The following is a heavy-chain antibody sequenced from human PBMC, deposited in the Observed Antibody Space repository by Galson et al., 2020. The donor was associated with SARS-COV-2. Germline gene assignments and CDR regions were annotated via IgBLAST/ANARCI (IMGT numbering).Heavy chain of an antibody. D-gene: IGHD1-26*01. CDR2: INPNSGGT. CDR3: ARTGVGQYYYYYGMDV. J-gene: IGHJ6*02. CDR1: GYTFTGYY. Sequence: ASVKVSCKASGYTFTGYYMHWVRQAPGQGLEWMGWINPNSGGTNYAQKFQGRVTMTRDTSISTAHMELSRLRSDDTAVYYCARTGVGQYYYYYGMDVWGQGTTVTVSS. V-gene: IGHV1-2*02.